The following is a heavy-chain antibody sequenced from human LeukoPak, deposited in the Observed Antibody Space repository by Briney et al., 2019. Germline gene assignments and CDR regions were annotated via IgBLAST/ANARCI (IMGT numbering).Heavy chain of an antibody. CDR2: IHYNGNN. V-gene: IGHV4-59*08. D-gene: IGHD6-19*01. Sequence: SETLSLTCTVSGGSISSYYWNWIRQPPGKGLEWIGYIHYNGNNNYNPSLKSRVTISVDTSKNQFSLKLSSVTAADTAVYYCARRSIAVAAGGVDPWGQGTLVTVSS. CDR3: ARRSIAVAAGGVDP. CDR1: GGSISSYY. J-gene: IGHJ5*02.